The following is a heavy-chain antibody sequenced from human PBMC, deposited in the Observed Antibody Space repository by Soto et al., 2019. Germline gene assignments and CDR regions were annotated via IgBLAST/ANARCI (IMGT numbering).Heavy chain of an antibody. CDR3: ARVHSSGIFYFVDP. Sequence: ASVKVSCKASGGTFDSYVISWLRQAPGQGLEWMGGIMPIFGTPNYAQKFRGRVTISADESTSTAYLELSSLTSDDTAVYYCARVHSSGIFYFVDPWGQGTLVTVSS. V-gene: IGHV1-69*13. J-gene: IGHJ5*02. D-gene: IGHD3-10*01. CDR2: IMPIFGTP. CDR1: GGTFDSYV.